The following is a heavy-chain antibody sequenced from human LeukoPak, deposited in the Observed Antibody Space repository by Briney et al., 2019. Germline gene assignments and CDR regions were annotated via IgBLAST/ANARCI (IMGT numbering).Heavy chain of an antibody. J-gene: IGHJ4*02. Sequence: GGSLRLSCAASGFTFSSYGMHWVRQAPGKGLEWVAVIWYDGSNKYYADSVKGRFTISSDNSKNTLYLQMNSLRAEDTAVYYCARGPTYGDIDYWGQGTLVTVSS. V-gene: IGHV3-33*01. CDR1: GFTFSSYG. CDR3: ARGPTYGDIDY. D-gene: IGHD4-17*01. CDR2: IWYDGSNK.